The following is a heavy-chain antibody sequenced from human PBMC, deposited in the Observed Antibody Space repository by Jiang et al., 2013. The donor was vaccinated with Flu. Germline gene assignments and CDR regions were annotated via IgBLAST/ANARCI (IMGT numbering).Heavy chain of an antibody. CDR3: TRDWTY. V-gene: IGHV3-48*01. CDR2: ISSSSSTM. J-gene: IGHJ4*02. CDR1: GFTFSSYD. Sequence: VQLLESGGDLVQPGGSLRLSCAASGFTFSSYDMNWVRQAPGKGLEWVSYISSSSSTMYYADSVRGRLTISRDNAKNSLYLQMNSLRAEDTAVYYCTRDWTYWGQGTLVSVSS. D-gene: IGHD3/OR15-3a*01.